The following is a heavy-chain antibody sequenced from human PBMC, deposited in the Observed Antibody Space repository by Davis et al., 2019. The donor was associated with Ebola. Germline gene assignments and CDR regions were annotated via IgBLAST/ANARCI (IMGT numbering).Heavy chain of an antibody. V-gene: IGHV6-1*01. Sequence: HSQTLSLTCAISGDSVSSGGWNWISQSPSRGLEWLGRAYYNSKWYNDYAVSVKSRITINPDTSKNQFSLQLNSVTPEDTAVYYCARGWLRTGMDVWGKGTTVTVSS. CDR2: AYYNSKWYN. CDR3: ARGWLRTGMDV. CDR1: GDSVSSGG. D-gene: IGHD5-12*01. J-gene: IGHJ6*04.